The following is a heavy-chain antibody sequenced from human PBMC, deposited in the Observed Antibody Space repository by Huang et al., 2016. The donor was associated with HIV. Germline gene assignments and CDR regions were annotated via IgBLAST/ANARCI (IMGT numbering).Heavy chain of an antibody. J-gene: IGHJ4*02. CDR1: GGSFSDFF. CDR3: ARGRGSSWSLFDN. V-gene: IGHV4-34*01. Sequence: QVQLHQWGAGLLRPSETLSLSCAVYGGSFSDFFCSWIRQSPGKGLEWIGEINHRGQSNYNPSLKSRVTIAVDPSKKQISLKLKSVTAADTSIYYCARGRGSSWSLFDNWGQGSLITVLS. CDR2: INHRGQS. D-gene: IGHD6-13*01.